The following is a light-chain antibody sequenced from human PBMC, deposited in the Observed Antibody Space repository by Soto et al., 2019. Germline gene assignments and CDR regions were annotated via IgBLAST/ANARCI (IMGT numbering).Light chain of an antibody. Sequence: QSVLTQPASACGTPGQRVTISCSGSSSNLGTNYVYWYQQLPGTAPKLLIYTNSQRPSGVPDRFSGSKSGTSASLAISGLRSEDEADYYCAAWDDSLSGYVFGTGTKVTVL. CDR2: TNS. J-gene: IGLJ1*01. CDR1: SSNLGTNY. V-gene: IGLV1-47*02. CDR3: AAWDDSLSGYV.